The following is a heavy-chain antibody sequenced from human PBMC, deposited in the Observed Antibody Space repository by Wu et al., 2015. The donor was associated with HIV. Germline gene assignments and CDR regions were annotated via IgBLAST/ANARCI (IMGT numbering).Heavy chain of an antibody. CDR1: GGTFSSYA. D-gene: IGHD1-14*01. Sequence: QGQLVQSGAEVKKPGSSVKVSCKPSGGTFSSYAISWVRQAPGQGLEWMGRVIPSLGTSAYAQKFQGRLILTADEYTTTAYMELSSLRSEDTALYYCAREPRAAPXHHAYLRLPSYVRRADGTVSPSPHXSTTADS. V-gene: IGHV1-69*11. CDR2: VIPSLGTS. CDR3: AREPRAAPXHHAYLRLPSYVRRADGTVSPSPHXSTTADS. J-gene: IGHJ5*01.